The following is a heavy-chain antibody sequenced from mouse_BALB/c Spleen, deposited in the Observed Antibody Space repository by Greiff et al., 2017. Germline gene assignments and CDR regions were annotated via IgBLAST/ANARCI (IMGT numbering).Heavy chain of an antibody. V-gene: IGHV1-15*01. J-gene: IGHJ1*01. CDR2: IDPETGGT. CDR1: GYTFTDYE. Sequence: QVQLKQSGAELVRPGASVTLSCKASGYTFTDYEMHWVKQTPVHGLEWIGAIDPETGGTAYNQKFKGKATLTADKSSSTAYMELRSLTSEDSAVYYCSRSYYGSSYDWYFDVWGAGTTVTVSS. D-gene: IGHD1-1*01. CDR3: SRSYYGSSYDWYFDV.